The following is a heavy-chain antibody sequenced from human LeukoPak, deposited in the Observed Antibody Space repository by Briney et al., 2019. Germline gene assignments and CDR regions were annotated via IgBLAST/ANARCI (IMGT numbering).Heavy chain of an antibody. D-gene: IGHD3-10*01. V-gene: IGHV4-4*08. CDR1: GVSISGFY. CDR2: SHTGGSI. CDR3: ARRRGGFGEGEFDY. Sequence: SETLSLTCTVSGVSISGFYWNWIRQPPRKGLEWVGYSHTGGSISSNPSLNSRVAFSMDTSKNQVSLRLNSVSATDTAVYYCARRRGGFGEGEFDYWGQGIPVTVST. J-gene: IGHJ4*02.